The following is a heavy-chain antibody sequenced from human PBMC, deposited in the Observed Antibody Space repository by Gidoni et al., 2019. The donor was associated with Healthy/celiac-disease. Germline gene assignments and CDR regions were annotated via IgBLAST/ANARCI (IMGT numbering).Heavy chain of an antibody. D-gene: IGHD6-19*01. V-gene: IGHV3-30*04. Sequence: QVQLVESGGGVVQPGRSLRLSCAASGFTFSSYAMHWVRQAPGKGLEWVAVISYDGSNKYYADSVKGRFTISRDNYKNTLYLQMNSLRAEDTAVYYCARGRLKRIAVAGLELEYWGQGTLVTVSS. CDR2: ISYDGSNK. CDR1: GFTFSSYA. J-gene: IGHJ4*02. CDR3: ARGRLKRIAVAGLELEY.